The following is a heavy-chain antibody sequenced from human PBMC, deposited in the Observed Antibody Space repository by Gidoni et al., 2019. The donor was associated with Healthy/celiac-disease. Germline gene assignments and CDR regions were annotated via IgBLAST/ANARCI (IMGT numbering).Heavy chain of an antibody. CDR2: IWYDGSNK. J-gene: IGHJ4*02. V-gene: IGHV3-33*01. CDR3: ARDASGGSLDY. CDR1: GFTFSSYG. D-gene: IGHD3-10*01. Sequence: QVQLLESGGGVVPPGRSLRLSCAASGFTFSSYGMHWVRKAPGTGLEWVAVIWYDGSNKYYADSVKGRFTISRDNSKNTLYLQMNSLRAEDTAVYYCARDASGGSLDYWGQGTLVTVSS.